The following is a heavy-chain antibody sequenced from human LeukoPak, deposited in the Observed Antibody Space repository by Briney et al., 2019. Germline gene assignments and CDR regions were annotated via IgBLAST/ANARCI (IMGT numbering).Heavy chain of an antibody. V-gene: IGHV1-18*01. Sequence: ASVKVSCKASGYTFTSYGISWVRQAPGQGLEWMGWISAYNGNTNYAQKLQGRVTMTTDTSTSTAYMELRSLRSDDTAVYYCARDGLYDSSGYYIDYWGQGTLVTVSS. CDR3: ARDGLYDSSGYYIDY. D-gene: IGHD3-22*01. J-gene: IGHJ4*02. CDR2: ISAYNGNT. CDR1: GYTFTSYG.